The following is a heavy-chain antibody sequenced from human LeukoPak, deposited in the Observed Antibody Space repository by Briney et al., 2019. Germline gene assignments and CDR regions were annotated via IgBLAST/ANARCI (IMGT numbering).Heavy chain of an antibody. Sequence: GGSLRLSCAASGFTFSSYAMSWVRQAPGKGLEWVSAISGSGGSTYYADSVKGRFTISRDNSKNTLYLQMNSLRAEDTAVYYCAKDPQSDYGSGSYAEYFQHWGQGTLVTVSS. CDR3: AKDPQSDYGSGSYAEYFQH. D-gene: IGHD3-10*01. CDR1: GFTFSSYA. CDR2: ISGSGGST. V-gene: IGHV3-23*01. J-gene: IGHJ1*01.